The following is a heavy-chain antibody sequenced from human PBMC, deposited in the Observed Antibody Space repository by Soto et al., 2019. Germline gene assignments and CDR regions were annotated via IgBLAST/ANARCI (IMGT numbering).Heavy chain of an antibody. CDR1: GYKFTTYF. CDR3: VRGYCTTSPCSGDFQF. Sequence: QVQLVQSGAGLKKPGASVKVACKASGYKFTTYFIHWVRQAPGQGLEWMRMIHPSGDTGYAQKFRGSVTMPIDTSTTTAYMELRNLTAEDTAVYFSVRGYCTTSPCSGDFQFWGQGTLVTVSS. J-gene: IGHJ1*01. V-gene: IGHV1-46*01. D-gene: IGHD2-15*01. CDR2: IHPSGDT.